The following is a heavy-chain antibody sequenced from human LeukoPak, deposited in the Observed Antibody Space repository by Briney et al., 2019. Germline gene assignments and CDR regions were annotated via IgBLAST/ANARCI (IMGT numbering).Heavy chain of an antibody. CDR3: ARDRGVYSRTLED. CDR2: ISSSGSTI. V-gene: IGHV3-48*03. Sequence: GGSLRLSCAASGFTFSSYEMNWVRQAPGKGLEWVSYISSSGSTIYYADSVKGRFTISRDNAKNSLYLQMNSLRGEDTAVYYCARDRGVYSRTLEDWGQGTLVTVSS. CDR1: GFTFSSYE. J-gene: IGHJ4*02. D-gene: IGHD6-13*01.